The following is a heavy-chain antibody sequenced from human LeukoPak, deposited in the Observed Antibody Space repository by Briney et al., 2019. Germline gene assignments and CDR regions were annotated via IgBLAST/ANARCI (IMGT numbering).Heavy chain of an antibody. CDR3: ARDRGVYSRTLED. CDR2: ISSSGSTI. V-gene: IGHV3-48*03. Sequence: GGSLRLSCAASGFTFSSYEMNWVRQAPGKGLEWVSYISSSGSTIYYADSVKGRFTISRDNAKNSLYLQMNSLRGEDTAVYYCARDRGVYSRTLEDWGQGTLVTVSS. CDR1: GFTFSSYE. J-gene: IGHJ4*02. D-gene: IGHD6-13*01.